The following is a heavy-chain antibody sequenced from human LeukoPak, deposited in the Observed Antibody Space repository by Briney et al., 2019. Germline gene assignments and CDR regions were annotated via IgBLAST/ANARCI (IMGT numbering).Heavy chain of an antibody. V-gene: IGHV4-4*07. CDR1: GYSVRSDYY. D-gene: IGHD2-2*01. J-gene: IGHJ6*03. CDR3: ARVGTRPNYYMDV. CDR2: IYTSGST. Sequence: PSETLSLTCTVSGYSVRSDYYWSWIRQPAGKGLEWIGRIYTSGSTNYNPSLKSRVTMSVDTSKNQFSLKLSSVTAADTAVYYCARVGTRPNYYMDVWGKGTTVTVSS.